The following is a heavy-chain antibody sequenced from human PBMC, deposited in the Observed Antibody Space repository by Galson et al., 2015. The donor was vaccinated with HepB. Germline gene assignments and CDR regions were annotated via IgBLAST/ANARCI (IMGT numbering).Heavy chain of an antibody. D-gene: IGHD2-2*01. CDR2: IRYDGSNK. CDR1: GFTFSSYG. Sequence: SLRLSCAASGFTFSSYGMHWVRQAPGKGLEWVAFIRYDGSNKYYADSVKGRFTISRDNSEDTLYLQMNSLRAEDTAVYYCAKNPPPVVPAAIGDLPFDYWGQGTLVTVSS. CDR3: AKNPPPVVPAAIGDLPFDY. J-gene: IGHJ4*02. V-gene: IGHV3-30*02.